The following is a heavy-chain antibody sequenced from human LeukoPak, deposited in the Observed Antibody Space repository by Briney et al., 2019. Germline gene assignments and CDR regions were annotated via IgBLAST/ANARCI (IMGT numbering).Heavy chain of an antibody. Sequence: GGSLRLSCAASGFTFSSYAMHWVRQAPGKGLEWVAVVSYDGTETKYADSVKGRVNLSRDNSKNTVYLQMNSLTFEDTAVYYCARSARGVIFDVWGKGTTVIVSS. CDR3: ARSARGVIFDV. V-gene: IGHV3-30*04. D-gene: IGHD3-10*01. J-gene: IGHJ6*04. CDR1: GFTFSSYA. CDR2: VSYDGTET.